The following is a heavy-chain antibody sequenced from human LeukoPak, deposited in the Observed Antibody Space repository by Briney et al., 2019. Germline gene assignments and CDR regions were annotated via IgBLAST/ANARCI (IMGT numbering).Heavy chain of an antibody. J-gene: IGHJ3*02. D-gene: IGHD2/OR15-2a*01. V-gene: IGHV5-51*01. CDR3: ASFRRTVPDAFDI. CDR1: GYSFTSYW. Sequence: GESLKISCKGSGYSFTSYWIGWVRQMPGKGLEWMGIIYPGDSDTRYSPSFQGQVTISADKSISTTYLQWSSLKASDTAMYYCASFRRTVPDAFDIWGQGTMVTVSS. CDR2: IYPGDSDT.